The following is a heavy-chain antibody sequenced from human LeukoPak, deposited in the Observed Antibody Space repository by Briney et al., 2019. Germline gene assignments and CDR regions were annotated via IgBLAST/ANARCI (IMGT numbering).Heavy chain of an antibody. CDR2: INPNSGGT. CDR1: GYTFTGYY. CDR3: ARREGAAAECYFDY. D-gene: IGHD6-13*01. J-gene: IGHJ4*02. Sequence: ASVKVSCKASGYTFTGYYMHWVRQAPGQGLEWMGWINPNSGGTNYAQKFQGRVTMTRDTSISTAYMELSRLRSDDTAVYYCARREGAAAECYFDYWGQGTLVTVSS. V-gene: IGHV1-2*02.